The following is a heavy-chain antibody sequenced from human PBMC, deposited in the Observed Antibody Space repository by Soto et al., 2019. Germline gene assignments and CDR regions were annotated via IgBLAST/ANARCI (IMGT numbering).Heavy chain of an antibody. Sequence: SGESLKISCTGSGYNFNTYWIGLVRQMPGKGLEWMGIIYPGDFDTRYSQSFQGHLTMSVDKSINTAYLQWSSLETSDTAMYYCARLLGYSYGYQEFFDSWGQGTPVTVSS. V-gene: IGHV5-51*01. CDR1: GYNFNTYW. J-gene: IGHJ4*02. CDR2: IYPGDFDT. CDR3: ARLLGYSYGYQEFFDS. D-gene: IGHD5-18*01.